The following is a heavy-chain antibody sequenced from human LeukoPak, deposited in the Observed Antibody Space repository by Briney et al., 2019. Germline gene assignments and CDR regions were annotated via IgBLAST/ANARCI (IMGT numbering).Heavy chain of an antibody. V-gene: IGHV3-30*18. CDR1: GFTFSSYG. Sequence: GGSLRLSCAASGFTFSSYGMHWVRQAPGKGLEWVAVISYDGSNKYYADSVKGRFTISRDNSKSTLYLQMNSLRAEDTAVYYCAKGPRQWLVTGAFDIWGQGTMVTVSS. CDR2: ISYDGSNK. J-gene: IGHJ3*02. D-gene: IGHD6-19*01. CDR3: AKGPRQWLVTGAFDI.